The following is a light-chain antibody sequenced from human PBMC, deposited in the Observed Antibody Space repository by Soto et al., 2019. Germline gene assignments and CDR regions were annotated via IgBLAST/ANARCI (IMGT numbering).Light chain of an antibody. CDR3: SSYTSSSTYV. J-gene: IGLJ1*01. V-gene: IGLV2-14*01. CDR1: SSDVGGYNY. CDR2: DVS. Sequence: QSALTQPASVSGSPGQSITISCTGTSSDVGGYNYVSWYQQYPGKVPKLMIYDVSYRPSGVSNRFSGSKSGNTASLTISGLQADDEADYYCSSYTSSSTYVFGTGTKVTVL.